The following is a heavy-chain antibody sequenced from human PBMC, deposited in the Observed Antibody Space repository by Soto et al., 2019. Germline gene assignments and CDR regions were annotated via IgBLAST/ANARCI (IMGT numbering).Heavy chain of an antibody. CDR3: ARGLTSGDY. CDR2: INPNGGST. V-gene: IGHV1-46*01. Sequence: QVQLVQSGAEVKNPGASVKLSCKASGYTFTSFYIHWVRQAPGQGLEWMAIINPNGGSTNYAPNLQGRGTLTRDTSTNTVYIELSSLGSEDTAVYYCARGLTSGDYWGQGTLVTVSS. J-gene: IGHJ4*02. CDR1: GYTFTSFY. D-gene: IGHD7-27*01.